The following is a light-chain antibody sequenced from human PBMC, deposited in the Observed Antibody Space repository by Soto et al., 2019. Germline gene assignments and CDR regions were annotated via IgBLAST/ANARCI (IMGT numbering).Light chain of an antibody. J-gene: IGLJ2*01. V-gene: IGLV2-11*01. CDR2: DVS. CDR3: CSYTGIYTLV. Sequence: QSALTQPRSVSGSPGQSVTISCTGTSSNVGGYDYVSWYQQHPGTAPKLMIYDVSKRPSGVPDRFAGSKSGYTASLTISGLQAEDEADFYCCSYTGIYTLVFGGWTKLTVL. CDR1: SSNVGGYDY.